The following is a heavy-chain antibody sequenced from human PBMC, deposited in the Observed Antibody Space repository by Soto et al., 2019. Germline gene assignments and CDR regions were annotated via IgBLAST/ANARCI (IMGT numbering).Heavy chain of an antibody. V-gene: IGHV4-4*02. CDR3: AMSGYCSSTSGCGSTYSYYYYMDV. Sequence: QVQLQESGPGLVKPSGTLSLTCAVSSGSISSSNWWSWVRQPPGKGLEWIGEIYHSGSTNYKPSLKSRVTISVDKSKNQFSLKLSSVTAADTAVYYCAMSGYCSSTSGCGSTYSYYYYMDVWGKGTTVTVSS. CDR2: IYHSGST. D-gene: IGHD2-2*01. CDR1: SGSISSSNW. J-gene: IGHJ6*03.